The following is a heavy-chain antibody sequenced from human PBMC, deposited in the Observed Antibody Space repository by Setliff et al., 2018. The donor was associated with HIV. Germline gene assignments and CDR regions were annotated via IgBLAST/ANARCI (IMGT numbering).Heavy chain of an antibody. Sequence: GESLKISCAASGFTFSRYWMHWVRQAPGKGLVWVSRIKNDGSSTTYADSVKGRFIISRDNAKNTVYLQMNSLRAEDTAVYYCTRGVSEYCSGGNCPYYYYMDVWGKGTTVTVSS. J-gene: IGHJ6*03. V-gene: IGHV3-74*01. CDR3: TRGVSEYCSGGNCPYYYYMDV. CDR2: IKNDGSST. D-gene: IGHD2-15*01. CDR1: GFTFSRYW.